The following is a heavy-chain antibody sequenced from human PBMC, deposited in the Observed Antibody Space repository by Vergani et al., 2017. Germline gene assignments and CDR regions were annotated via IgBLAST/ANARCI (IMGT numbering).Heavy chain of an antibody. J-gene: IGHJ5*02. V-gene: IGHV4-31*03. D-gene: IGHD3-22*01. CDR2: IYYSGST. CDR3: SSHGNYYDSSGYYYVGLFDP. Sequence: QVQLQESGPGLVKPSQTLSLTCTVSGGSISRGGYYWSWIRQHPGKGLEWIGYIYYSGSTYYNPSLKSRVTISVDTSKNQFSLKLSSVTAADTAVYYRSSHGNYYDSSGYYYVGLFDPWGQGALVTVSS. CDR1: GGSISRGGYY.